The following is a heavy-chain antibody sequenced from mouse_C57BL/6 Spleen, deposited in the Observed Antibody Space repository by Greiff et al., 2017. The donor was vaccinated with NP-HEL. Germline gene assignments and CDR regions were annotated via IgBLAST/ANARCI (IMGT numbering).Heavy chain of an antibody. J-gene: IGHJ4*01. V-gene: IGHV1-77*01. D-gene: IGHD2-4*01. CDR3: ARSEGHYDYDEDYAMDY. CDR2: IGPGSGST. CDR1: GYTFTDYY. Sequence: QVQLQQSGAELVKPGASVKISCKASGYTFTDYYINWVKQRPGQGLEWIGKIGPGSGSTYYNEKFKGKATLTADKSSSTAYMQLSSLTSEDSAVYFCARSEGHYDYDEDYAMDYWGQGTSVTVSS.